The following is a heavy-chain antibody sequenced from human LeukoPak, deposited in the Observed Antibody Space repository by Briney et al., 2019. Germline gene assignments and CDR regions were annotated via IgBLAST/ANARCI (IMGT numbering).Heavy chain of an antibody. V-gene: IGHV3-11*01. CDR2: ISTSGDPV. D-gene: IGHD3-16*01. Sequence: GGSLRLSCTASGFTFSDYYMSWIRQAPGKGLEWLSYISTSGDPVSYVDSVKGRFTISRDNAKNSLYLQIDSLRAEDTAMYYSARDRQFRLHEPWGQGILVTVSS. CDR1: GFTFSDYY. CDR3: ARDRQFRLHEP. J-gene: IGHJ5*02.